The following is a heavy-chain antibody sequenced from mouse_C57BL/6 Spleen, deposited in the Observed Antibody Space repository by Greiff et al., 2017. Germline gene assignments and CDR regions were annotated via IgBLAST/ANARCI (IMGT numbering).Heavy chain of an antibody. J-gene: IGHJ1*03. D-gene: IGHD2-4*01. Sequence: EVKLMESEGGLVQPGSSMKLSCTASGFTFSDYYMAWVRQVPEKGLEWVANINYDGSSTYYLDSLKSRFIISRDNAKNILYLQMSSLKSEDTATYYCSRGGYYDYDRYFDVWGTGTTVTVSS. V-gene: IGHV5-16*01. CDR2: INYDGSST. CDR3: SRGGYYDYDRYFDV. CDR1: GFTFSDYY.